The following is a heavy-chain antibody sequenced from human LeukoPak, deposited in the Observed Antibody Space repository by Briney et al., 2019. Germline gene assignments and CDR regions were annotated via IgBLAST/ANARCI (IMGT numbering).Heavy chain of an antibody. CDR3: ARHSQVVRGWFDP. Sequence: SETLSLTCTVSGGSISSYYWSWIRQPPGKGPEWIGYIFHSGSTNYSPSLKSRVTMSVDTSKSQFSLKLSSVTAADTAVYYCARHSQVVRGWFDPWGQGTLVTVSS. CDR2: IFHSGST. V-gene: IGHV4-59*08. J-gene: IGHJ5*02. D-gene: IGHD3-10*01. CDR1: GGSISSYY.